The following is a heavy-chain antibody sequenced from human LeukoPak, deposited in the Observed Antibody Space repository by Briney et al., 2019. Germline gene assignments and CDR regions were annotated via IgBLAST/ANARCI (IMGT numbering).Heavy chain of an antibody. CDR3: ASHPYDFWSGYPGRGPYYYGMDV. CDR2: IYYSGST. Sequence: SETLSLTCTVSGGSISSGGYYWSWIRKHPGKGLEWIGYIYYSGSTYYNPSLKSRVTISVDTSKNQFSLKLSSVTAADTAVYYCASHPYDFWSGYPGRGPYYYGMDVWGQGTTVTVSS. V-gene: IGHV4-31*03. J-gene: IGHJ6*02. CDR1: GGSISSGGYY. D-gene: IGHD3-3*01.